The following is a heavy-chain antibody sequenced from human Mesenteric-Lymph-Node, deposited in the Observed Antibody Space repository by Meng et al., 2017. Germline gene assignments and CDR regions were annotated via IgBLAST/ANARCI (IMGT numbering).Heavy chain of an antibody. CDR1: GYTFTSQA. CDR3: ARDGDSSNWYEIEY. Sequence: QVQLVESGSELKKPGASVKVSCKASGYTFTSQAMNWVRQAPGQGLEWMGIINPSGGSTSYAQKFQGRVTMTRDTSTSTVYMELSSLRSDDTAVYYRARDGDSSNWYEIEYWGQGTLVTVSS. J-gene: IGHJ4*02. V-gene: IGHV1-46*01. D-gene: IGHD6-13*01. CDR2: INPSGGST.